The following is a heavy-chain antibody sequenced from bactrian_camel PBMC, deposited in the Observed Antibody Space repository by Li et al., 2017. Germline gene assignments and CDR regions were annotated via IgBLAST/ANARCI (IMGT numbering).Heavy chain of an antibody. V-gene: IGHV3S68*01. Sequence: HVQLVESGGGSVQAGGSLRLSCTAHGYSYSRYHMGWFRQAPGKEREGVACTGSDGPTTYADSVKGRFTISEDNAKHTLYLTMNSLKPEDTAMYYCAAGCWAPTIMARAYMHWGQGTQVTVS. D-gene: IGHD5*01. CDR3: AAGCWAPTIMARAYMH. CDR2: TGSDGPT. J-gene: IGHJ4*01. CDR1: GYSYSRYH.